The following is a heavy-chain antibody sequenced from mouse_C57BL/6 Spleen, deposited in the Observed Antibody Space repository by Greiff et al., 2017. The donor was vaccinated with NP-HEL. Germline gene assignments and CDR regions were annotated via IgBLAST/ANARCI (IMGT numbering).Heavy chain of an antibody. V-gene: IGHV1-55*01. CDR2: IYPGSGST. CDR3: ARGFLFDY. J-gene: IGHJ2*01. Sequence: VKLMESGAELVKPGASVKMSCKASGYTFTSYWITWVKQRPGQGLEWIGDIYPGSGSTNYNEKFKSKATLTVDTSSSTAYMQLSSLTSEDSAVYYCARGFLFDYWGQGTTLTVSS. CDR1: GYTFTSYW.